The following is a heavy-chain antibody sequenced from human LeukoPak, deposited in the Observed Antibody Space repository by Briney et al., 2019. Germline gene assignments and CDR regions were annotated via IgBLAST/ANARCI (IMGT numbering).Heavy chain of an antibody. Sequence: SQTLSLTCTVSGGSIASGSYYWSWIRQPAGKGLEWIGRISASGSTNYNPSLKSRVTISVDTSNEQFSLKLSSVTAADTAVYYCARVVDYVWGSYQGYFDYWGQGTLVTVSS. CDR2: ISASGST. V-gene: IGHV4-61*02. CDR1: GGSIASGSYY. D-gene: IGHD3-16*02. CDR3: ARVVDYVWGSYQGYFDY. J-gene: IGHJ4*02.